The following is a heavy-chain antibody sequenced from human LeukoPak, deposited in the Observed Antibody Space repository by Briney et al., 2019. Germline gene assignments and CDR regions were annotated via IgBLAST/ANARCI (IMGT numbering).Heavy chain of an antibody. CDR3: ARDQGYCSSTSCFRWFDP. Sequence: SETLSLTCTVSGGSISSSSYYWGWIRQPPGKGLEWIGYIYYSGSTYYNPSLKSRVTISVDTSKNQFSLKLSSVTAADTAVYYCARDQGYCSSTSCFRWFDPWGQGTLVTVS. CDR1: GGSISSSSYY. D-gene: IGHD2-2*01. J-gene: IGHJ5*02. V-gene: IGHV4-30-4*08. CDR2: IYYSGST.